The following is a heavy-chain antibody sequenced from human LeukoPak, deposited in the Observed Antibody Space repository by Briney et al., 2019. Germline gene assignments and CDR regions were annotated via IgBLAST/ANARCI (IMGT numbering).Heavy chain of an antibody. J-gene: IGHJ4*02. CDR2: IIPMFGTA. V-gene: IGHV1-69*13. Sequence: GASVKVSCKASGGTFSSYAISWLRQAPGQGLELMGGIIPMFGTATYVQKFQGRVTITADESTSTAYMEMSSLRYEDTAVYYCARKVGFLEWTHFDYWGQGTLVTVSS. D-gene: IGHD3-3*01. CDR3: ARKVGFLEWTHFDY. CDR1: GGTFSSYA.